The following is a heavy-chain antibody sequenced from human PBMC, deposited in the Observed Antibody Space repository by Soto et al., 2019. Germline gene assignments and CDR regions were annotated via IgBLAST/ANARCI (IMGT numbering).Heavy chain of an antibody. CDR3: AKELMLASGWTYYYYYGMDV. CDR2: ISYDGSNK. V-gene: IGHV3-30*18. D-gene: IGHD6-19*01. Sequence: HPGGSLRLSCAASGFTFSSYGMHWVRQAPGKGLEWVAVISYDGSNKYYADSVKGRFTISRDNSKNTLYLQMNSLRAEDTAVYYCAKELMLASGWTYYYYYGMDVWGQGTTVTVSS. CDR1: GFTFSSYG. J-gene: IGHJ6*02.